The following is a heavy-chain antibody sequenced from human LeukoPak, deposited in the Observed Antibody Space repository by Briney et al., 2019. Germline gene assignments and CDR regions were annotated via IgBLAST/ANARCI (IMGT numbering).Heavy chain of an antibody. CDR2: ISGSGGST. D-gene: IGHD3-22*01. V-gene: IGHV3-23*01. J-gene: IGHJ6*02. CDR1: GFTFSSYA. CDR3: AKAITKCYYDSSGMDV. Sequence: GGSLRLSCAASGFTFSSYAMSWVRQAPGKGLEWVSAISGSGGSTYYADSVKGRFTISRDNSKNTLYLQMNSLRAEDTAVYYCAKAITKCYYDSSGMDVWGQGTTVTVSS.